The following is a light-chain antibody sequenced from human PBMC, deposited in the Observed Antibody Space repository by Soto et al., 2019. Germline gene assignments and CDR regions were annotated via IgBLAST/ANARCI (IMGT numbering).Light chain of an antibody. V-gene: IGLV7-43*01. J-gene: IGLJ3*02. CDR1: TGAVTSGNY. CDR2: STS. Sequence: QAVVTQEPSLTVSPGGTVTLTRASSTGAVTSGNYPNWFQQKPGQAPRALIYSTSNKYSWTPARFSGSLLGGKTALTLSGVQPEDEADYYCLLFHDDAWVFGGGTKLTVL. CDR3: LLFHDDAWV.